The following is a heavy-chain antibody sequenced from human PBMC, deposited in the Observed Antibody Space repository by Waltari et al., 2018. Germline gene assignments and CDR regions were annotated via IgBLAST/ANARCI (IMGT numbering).Heavy chain of an antibody. CDR3: ARGRAYGSGSLYYYYGMDV. D-gene: IGHD3-10*01. V-gene: IGHV4-34*01. CDR1: GGSFSGYY. J-gene: IGHJ6*02. Sequence: QVQLQQWGAGLLKPSETLSLTCAVYGGSFSGYYWSWIRQPPGKGLEWIGEINHSGSTNYNPSLKSRVTISVDTSKNQFSLKLSSVTAADTAVYYCARGRAYGSGSLYYYYGMDVWGQGTTVTVSS. CDR2: INHSGST.